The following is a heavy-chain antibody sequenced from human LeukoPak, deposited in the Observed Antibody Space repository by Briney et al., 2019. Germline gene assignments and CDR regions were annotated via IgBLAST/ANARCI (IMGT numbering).Heavy chain of an antibody. CDR1: GGSISSSSYY. V-gene: IGHV4-39*07. CDR3: AREARGGSTYFDN. CDR2: IYSSGST. J-gene: IGHJ4*02. Sequence: SETLSLTCTVSGGSISSSSYYWGWIRRPAGKGLEWIGRIYSSGSTNYNLSLKSRVTMSVDTSKNQFSLRLSSVTAADTAVYYCAREARGGSTYFDNWGQGTLVTVSS. D-gene: IGHD1-26*01.